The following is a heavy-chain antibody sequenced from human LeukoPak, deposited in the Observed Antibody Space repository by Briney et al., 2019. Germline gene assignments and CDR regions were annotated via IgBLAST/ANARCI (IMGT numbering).Heavy chain of an antibody. CDR2: ISSSSNYI. CDR3: ARGTLGAWGW. D-gene: IGHD6-19*01. Sequence: GGALRLSCAASGFTFSSYDMNWVRQAPGKGREWVSSISSSSNYIHYADSVNGRFTISRDNAKNPLDQQMNRLRAEDTAVYFCARGTLGAWGWWGQGTLVTVSS. CDR1: GFTFSSYD. V-gene: IGHV3-21*01. J-gene: IGHJ4*02.